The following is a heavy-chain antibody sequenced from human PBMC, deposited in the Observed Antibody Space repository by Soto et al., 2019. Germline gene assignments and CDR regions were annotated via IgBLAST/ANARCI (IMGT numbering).Heavy chain of an antibody. CDR2: ISSGGGTT. D-gene: IGHD2-15*01. J-gene: IGHJ4*02. CDR3: ARLLGYCSGGTCYSRPPFDY. V-gene: IGHV3-23*01. Sequence: GSLRLSCAASGFTFSSYAMSWVRQAPGKGLEWVSAISSGGGTTYYADSVKGRFTISRDNSKNTLYMQINSLRAEDTAVYYCARLLGYCSGGTCYSRPPFDYWGQGILVTVSS. CDR1: GFTFSSYA.